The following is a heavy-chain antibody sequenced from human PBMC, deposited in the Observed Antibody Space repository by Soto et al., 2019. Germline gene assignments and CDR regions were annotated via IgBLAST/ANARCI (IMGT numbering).Heavy chain of an antibody. CDR2: LYWDDDK. V-gene: IGHV2-5*02. Sequence: QITLKESGPTLVKPTQTLTLTCTFSGFSLSTDGVGVGWIRPPPGKALEWLALLYWDDDKRYNPSLKNSLTIAKGTSDNKVVRTMTDMDPEDTGTYFCAHSLRAYWSRSGRPYFFDHGGQGALVTVSS. D-gene: IGHD3-10*01. CDR1: GFSLSTDGVG. CDR3: AHSLRAYWSRSGRPYFFDH. J-gene: IGHJ4*02.